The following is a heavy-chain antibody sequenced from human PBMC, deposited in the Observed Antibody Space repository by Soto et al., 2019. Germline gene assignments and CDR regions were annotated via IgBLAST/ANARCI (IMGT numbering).Heavy chain of an antibody. V-gene: IGHV4-30-4*08. J-gene: IGHJ6*02. Sequence: QVQLQQSGPGLVEPSQTLSLTCAVSGGSISSEYFHWTWIRQPPGKGLEWIGYIHYTGSIMYNPSFKSRLTMAVDTTKNQFSLQRTSVTAADTAVYFCAREDDGGDRDYYGLDVWGQGTTVTVSS. CDR1: GGSISSEYFH. D-gene: IGHD2-21*02. CDR2: IHYTGSI. CDR3: AREDDGGDRDYYGLDV.